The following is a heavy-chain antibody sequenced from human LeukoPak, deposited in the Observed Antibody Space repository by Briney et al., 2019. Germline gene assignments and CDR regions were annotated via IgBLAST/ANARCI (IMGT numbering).Heavy chain of an antibody. D-gene: IGHD3-3*01. CDR2: IYYSGST. V-gene: IGHV4-39*07. J-gene: IGHJ5*02. CDR1: GGSISSSSYY. CDR3: ARSAFTIFGVWFDP. Sequence: SETLSLTCTVSGGSISSSSYYWGWIRQPPGKGLEWIGSIYYSGSTYYNPSLKSRVTISVDTSKNQFSLKLSSVTAADTAVYYCARSAFTIFGVWFDPWGQGTLVTVSS.